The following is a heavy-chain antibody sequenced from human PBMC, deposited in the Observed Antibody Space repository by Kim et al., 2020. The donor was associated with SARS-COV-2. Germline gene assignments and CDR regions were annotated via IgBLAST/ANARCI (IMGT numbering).Heavy chain of an antibody. Sequence: SVKVSCKASGGTFSSYAISWVRQAPGQGLEWMGGIIPIFGTANYAQKFQGRVTITADESTSTAYMELSSLRSEDTAVYYCARDPTAYCSGGSCYHGWGQGTLVTVSS. CDR2: IIPIFGTA. CDR3: ARDPTAYCSGGSCYHG. V-gene: IGHV1-69*13. J-gene: IGHJ4*02. D-gene: IGHD2-15*01. CDR1: GGTFSSYA.